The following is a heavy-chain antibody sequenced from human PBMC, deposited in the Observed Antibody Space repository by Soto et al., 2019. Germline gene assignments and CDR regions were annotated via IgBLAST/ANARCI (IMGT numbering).Heavy chain of an antibody. CDR3: ARVHVAYCSSTSCYGPFDP. CDR1: GFTVSSNH. Sequence: EVQLVESGGGLVQPVGNLRLSCAASGFTVSSNHMSWVRQAPGKGLEWVSVIYSGGSTNYADSVKGRFTISRHNSKNTLYLQMNSLRAEDTAVYYCARVHVAYCSSTSCYGPFDPWGQGTLVTVSS. V-gene: IGHV3-53*04. D-gene: IGHD2-2*01. CDR2: IYSGGST. J-gene: IGHJ5*02.